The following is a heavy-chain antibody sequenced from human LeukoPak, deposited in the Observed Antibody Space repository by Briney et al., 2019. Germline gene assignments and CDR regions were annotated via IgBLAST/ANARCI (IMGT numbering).Heavy chain of an antibody. J-gene: IGHJ4*02. CDR2: IYPGDSET. Sequence: KDGESLKISCKGSGYSFTTNWIGWVRQMPGKGLEWMGIIYPGDSETRYSPSSQGQVTISADKSISTAYLQWSSPKASDTAMYYCVRSRGYRYGYSYYFDYWGQGTLVAVSS. V-gene: IGHV5-51*01. CDR3: VRSRGYRYGYSYYFDY. CDR1: GYSFTTNW. D-gene: IGHD5-18*01.